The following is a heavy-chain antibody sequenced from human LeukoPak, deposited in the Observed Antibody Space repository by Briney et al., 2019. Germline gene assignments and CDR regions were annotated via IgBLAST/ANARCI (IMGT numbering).Heavy chain of an antibody. V-gene: IGHV3-7*01. Sequence: GGSLRLSCAASGFTFSSYWMSWVRQAPGKGLEWVANIKQDGSEKYYVDSVKGRFTISRDNAKNSLYLQMNSLRAEDTAVYYCARDPPYYDFWSGYGMDVWGQGTTATVSS. CDR1: GFTFSSYW. CDR2: IKQDGSEK. D-gene: IGHD3-3*01. J-gene: IGHJ6*02. CDR3: ARDPPYYDFWSGYGMDV.